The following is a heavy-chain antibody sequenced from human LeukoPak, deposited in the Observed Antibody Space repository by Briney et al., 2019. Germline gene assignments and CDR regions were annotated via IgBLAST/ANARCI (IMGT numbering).Heavy chain of an antibody. Sequence: SETLSLTCTVSGGSISSYYWSWIRQPPGKGLEWIGYIYYSGSTNYNPSLKSRVTISVDTSKNQFSLKLSSVTAADTAVYYCARGVGDYYYYGMDVWGQGTTVTVSS. CDR2: IYYSGST. CDR3: ARGVGDYYYYGMDV. V-gene: IGHV4-59*01. CDR1: GGSISSYY. J-gene: IGHJ6*02. D-gene: IGHD2-15*01.